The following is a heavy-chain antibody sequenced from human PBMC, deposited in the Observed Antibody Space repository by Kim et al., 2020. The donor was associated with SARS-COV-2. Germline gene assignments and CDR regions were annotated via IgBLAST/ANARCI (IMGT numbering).Heavy chain of an antibody. V-gene: IGHV4-34*01. J-gene: IGHJ6*03. CDR3: ARGAGYDYVWGSYRYKGYYYYTMAV. CDR1: GGSFSGYY. Sequence: SETLSLTCAVYGGSFSGYYWSWIRQPPGKGLEWIGEINHSGSTNYNPSLKSRVTISVDTSKNQFSLKLSSVTAADTAVYYCARGAGYDYVWGSYRYKGYYYYTMAVWGKGTTVTVSS. CDR2: INHSGST. D-gene: IGHD3-16*02.